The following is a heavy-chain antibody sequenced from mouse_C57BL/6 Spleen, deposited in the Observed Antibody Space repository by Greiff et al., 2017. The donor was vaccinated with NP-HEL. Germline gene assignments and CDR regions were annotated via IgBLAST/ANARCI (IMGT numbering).Heavy chain of an antibody. CDR1: GFSFNTYA. D-gene: IGHD1-1*01. J-gene: IGHJ1*03. CDR3: VRHGPVYYYGSSYGYFDV. V-gene: IGHV10-1*01. Sequence: EVQLVESGGGLVQPKGSLKLSCAASGFSFNTYAMNWVRQAPGKGLEWVARIRSKSNNYATYYADSVKDRFTISRDDSESMLYLQMNNLKTEDTAMYYCVRHGPVYYYGSSYGYFDVWGTGTTVTVSS. CDR2: IRSKSNNYAT.